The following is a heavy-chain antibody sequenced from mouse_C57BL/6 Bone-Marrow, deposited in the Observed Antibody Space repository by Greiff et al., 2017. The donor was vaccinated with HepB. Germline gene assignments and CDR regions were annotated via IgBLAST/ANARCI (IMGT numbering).Heavy chain of an antibody. CDR2: IHPSDSET. V-gene: IGHV1-52*01. CDR1: GYTFTSYW. CDR3: ARGGPYAMDY. J-gene: IGHJ4*01. Sequence: QVQLKQPGAELVRPGSSVKLSCKASGYTFTSYWMHWVKQRPIQGLEWIGNIHPSDSETHYNQKFKDKATLTVDKSSSTAYMQLSSLTSEDSAVYYCARGGPYAMDYWGQGTSVTVSS.